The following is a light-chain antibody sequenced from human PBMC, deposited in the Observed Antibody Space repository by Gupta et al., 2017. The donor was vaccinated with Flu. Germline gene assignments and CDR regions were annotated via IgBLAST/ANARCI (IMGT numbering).Light chain of an antibody. J-gene: IGLJ2*01. CDR1: RSNFGDKY. V-gene: IGLV1-51*01. CDR3: GTWDSSLNTWL. CDR2: ETD. Sequence: QSVLTQPPSLPAAPGQTDTVSGSRIRSNFGDKYVSWYQHVPGTAPKLLIFETDKRPSGIPDRFSGSKSGTSAALDITGLQAGDEADYYCGTWDSSLNTWLFGGGTQLTVL.